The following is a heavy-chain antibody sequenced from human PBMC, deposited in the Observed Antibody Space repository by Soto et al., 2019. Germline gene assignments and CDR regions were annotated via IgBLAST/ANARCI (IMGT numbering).Heavy chain of an antibody. CDR2: IWYDGSNK. J-gene: IGHJ6*02. CDR3: AREGGTTRYYGMDV. CDR1: GFTFSSYG. V-gene: IGHV3-33*01. D-gene: IGHD1-7*01. Sequence: QVQLVESGGGVVQPGRSLRLSCAASGFTFSSYGMHWVRQAPGKGLEWVAVIWYDGSNKYYADSVKGRFTISRDNSKNTLYLLMNSLRAEDTAVYYCAREGGTTRYYGMDVWGQGTTVTVSS.